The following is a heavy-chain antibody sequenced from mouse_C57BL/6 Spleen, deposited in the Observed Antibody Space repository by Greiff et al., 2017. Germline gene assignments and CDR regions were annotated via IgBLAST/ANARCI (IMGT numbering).Heavy chain of an antibody. D-gene: IGHD2-4*01. CDR1: GFSLTSYG. J-gene: IGHJ4*01. CDR2: IWRGGST. CDR3: AREGDYDGYAMDY. V-gene: IGHV2-5*01. Sequence: VQLQQSGPGLVQPSPRLSITCTASGFSLTSYGVHWVRQSPGKGLEWLGVIWRGGSTDYNAALMSRLSITKDNSKSQVFFKMNSLQANDTAIYYCAREGDYDGYAMDYWGQGTSVTVSS.